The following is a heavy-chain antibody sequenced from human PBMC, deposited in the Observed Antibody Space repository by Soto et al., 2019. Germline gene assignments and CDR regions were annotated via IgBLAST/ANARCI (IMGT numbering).Heavy chain of an antibody. V-gene: IGHV1-18*01. D-gene: IGHD2-15*01. J-gene: IGHJ4*02. CDR2: ISTYDGNT. CDR1: GYSFTIYG. Sequence: ASGKVSCKASGYSFTIYGITWVRQAPGQGREWMGWISTYDGNTNYAQNFQGRVSMARDTSTSTAYMELRSLRSDDTAVYYCARDRGRSCIGGICPFDYWGQGTLVPSPQ. CDR3: ARDRGRSCIGGICPFDY.